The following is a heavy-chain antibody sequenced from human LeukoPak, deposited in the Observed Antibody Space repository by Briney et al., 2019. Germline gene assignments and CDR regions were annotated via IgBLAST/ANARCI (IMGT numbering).Heavy chain of an antibody. D-gene: IGHD3-3*01. CDR2: ISGSGGST. J-gene: IGHJ4*02. CDR1: GFTFSSYA. CDR3: AKDHDFWSGQRDWFDY. V-gene: IGHV3-23*01. Sequence: GGSLRLSCAASGFTFSSYAMSWVRQAPGKGLEWVSDISGSGGSTYYADSVKGRFTISRDNSKNTLYLQMNSLRAEDTAVYYCAKDHDFWSGQRDWFDYWGQGTLVTVSS.